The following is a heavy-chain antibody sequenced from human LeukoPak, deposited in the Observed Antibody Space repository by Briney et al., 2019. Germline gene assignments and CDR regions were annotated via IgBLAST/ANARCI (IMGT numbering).Heavy chain of an antibody. CDR3: AREGMGLTYCGGDCPPSDY. V-gene: IGHV3-21*01. J-gene: IGHJ4*02. CDR2: ISSSSSYI. CDR1: GFTFSSYS. D-gene: IGHD2-21*02. Sequence: GGSLRLSCAASGFTFSSYSMNWVRRAPGKGLEWVSSISSSSSYIYYADSVKGRFTISRDNAMNSLYLQMNSLRAEDTAVYYCAREGMGLTYCGGDCPPSDYWGQGTLVTVSS.